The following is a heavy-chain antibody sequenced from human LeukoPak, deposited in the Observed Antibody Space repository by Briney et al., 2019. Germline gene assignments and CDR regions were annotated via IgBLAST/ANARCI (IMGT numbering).Heavy chain of an antibody. J-gene: IGHJ4*02. V-gene: IGHV4-59*01. CDR2: IYYSGST. CDR1: GGSISSYY. CDR3: ARGPYSYGFIDY. D-gene: IGHD5-18*01. Sequence: PSETLSLTCTVSGGSISSYYWSWIRQPPGKGLEWLGYIYYSGSTNYNPSLKSRVTISVDTSKNQFSLKLSSVTAADTAVYYCARGPYSYGFIDYWGQGTLVTVSS.